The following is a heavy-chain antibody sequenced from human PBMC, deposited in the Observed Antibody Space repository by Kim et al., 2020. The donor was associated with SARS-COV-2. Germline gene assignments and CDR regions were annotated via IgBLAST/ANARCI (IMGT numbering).Heavy chain of an antibody. Sequence: AQKFQGRVTMTRDTSTSTVYMELSSLRSEDTAVYYCARGWFGELLPDFDYWGQGTLVTVSS. CDR3: ARGWFGELLPDFDY. V-gene: IGHV1-46*01. J-gene: IGHJ4*02. D-gene: IGHD3-10*01.